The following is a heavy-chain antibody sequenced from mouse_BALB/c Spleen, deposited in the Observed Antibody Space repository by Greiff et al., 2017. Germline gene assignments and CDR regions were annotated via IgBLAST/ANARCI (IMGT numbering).Heavy chain of an antibody. Sequence: QVPLQQSGAELLKPGASVKLSCKAPGYTFSSYWIEWVKQRPGHGLAWIGEILPGSGSTNYNEKFKGKATFTADTSSNTAYMQRSSLTSEDSAVYYCARWHGNDAMDDWGQGTAGTVSS. D-gene: IGHD3-1*01. J-gene: IGHJ4*01. CDR2: ILPGSGST. CDR3: ARWHGNDAMDD. CDR1: GYTFSSYW. V-gene: IGHV1-9*01.